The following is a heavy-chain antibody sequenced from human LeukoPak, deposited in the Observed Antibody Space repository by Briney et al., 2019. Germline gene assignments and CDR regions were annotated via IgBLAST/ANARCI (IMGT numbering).Heavy chain of an antibody. Sequence: ASVKVSCKASGYTFTSYAMHWVRQAPGQRLEWMGWINAGNGNTKYSQKFQGRVTITRDTSASTAYMELSSLRSEDTAVYYCAREDPPVLLWFGELRSAFDPWGQGTLVTVPS. J-gene: IGHJ5*02. D-gene: IGHD3-10*01. CDR3: AREDPPVLLWFGELRSAFDP. CDR2: INAGNGNT. V-gene: IGHV1-3*01. CDR1: GYTFTSYA.